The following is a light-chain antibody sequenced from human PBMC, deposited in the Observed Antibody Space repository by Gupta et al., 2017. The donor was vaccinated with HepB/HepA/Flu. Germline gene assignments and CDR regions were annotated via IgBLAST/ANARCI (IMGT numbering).Light chain of an antibody. CDR1: QSINSNY. J-gene: IGKJ2*01. CDR2: DTS. V-gene: IGKV3-20*01. CDR3: QNYGSSPLYA. Sequence: TLSCKTSQSINSNYLAWYQQKPGQTPRLVIYDTSSRATGIPDRFSGSGSGTEFTLTIRRWEPEDFAMYYCQNYGSSPLYAFGQGTKLEIK.